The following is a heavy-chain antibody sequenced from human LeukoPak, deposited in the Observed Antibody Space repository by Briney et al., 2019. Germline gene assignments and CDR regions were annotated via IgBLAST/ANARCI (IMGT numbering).Heavy chain of an antibody. CDR3: ARENGYGSIDY. J-gene: IGHJ4*02. CDR1: GGSIRSSYYY. Sequence: SETLSLTCTVSGGSIRSSYYYWSWIRQPPGKGLEWIGYIYYSGSTYYNPSLKSRLTISVDTSKNHFSLKLSSVTAADTAVYYCARENGYGSIDYWGQGTLVTVSS. V-gene: IGHV4-30-4*01. D-gene: IGHD5-18*01. CDR2: IYYSGST.